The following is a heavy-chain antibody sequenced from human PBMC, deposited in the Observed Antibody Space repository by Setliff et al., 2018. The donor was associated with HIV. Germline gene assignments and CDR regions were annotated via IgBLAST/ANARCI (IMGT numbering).Heavy chain of an antibody. J-gene: IGHJ4*02. CDR3: VRAAAGLDI. CDR2: TRNKAYGYIS. Sequence: PGESLKISCAVSGFTLRDYYMDWVRQAPGKGLEWVGRTRNKAYGYISEYAASVQGRFTISRDTSKDSLFLQMNNLKTEDTAVYYCVRAAAGLDIWSQGIRVTVSS. V-gene: IGHV3-72*01. CDR1: GFTLRDYY.